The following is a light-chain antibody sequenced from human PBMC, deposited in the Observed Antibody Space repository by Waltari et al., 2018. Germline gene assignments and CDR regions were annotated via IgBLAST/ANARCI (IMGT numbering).Light chain of an antibody. CDR1: QSIRST. CDR3: QQYTNWPLT. Sequence: EIVLTQSPATLSVSLGARATLSCCASQSIRSTLARYQQKPVQAPRLLIYDASTRATGIPVRFSGSGSGTYFTLTISSLQSEDFAVYYCQQYTNWPLTFGGGTKVEI. J-gene: IGKJ4*01. CDR2: DAS. V-gene: IGKV3D-15*01.